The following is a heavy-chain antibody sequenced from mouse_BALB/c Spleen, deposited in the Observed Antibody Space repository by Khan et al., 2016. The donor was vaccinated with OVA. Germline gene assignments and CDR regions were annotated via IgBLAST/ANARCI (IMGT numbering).Heavy chain of an antibody. Sequence: QVQLQQSGAELVRPGVSVKISCKGSGYTFTDYTIHWMKQSHTKSLEWIGIISTYYGDAKYNQKFKDRATMTVDKSSNTAYMELARLTSDDSAIYYGARSFTTTASVYAMDYWGQGTSVTVSS. J-gene: IGHJ4*01. CDR1: GYTFTDYT. V-gene: IGHV1S137*01. D-gene: IGHD1-1*01. CDR2: ISTYYGDA. CDR3: ARSFTTTASVYAMDY.